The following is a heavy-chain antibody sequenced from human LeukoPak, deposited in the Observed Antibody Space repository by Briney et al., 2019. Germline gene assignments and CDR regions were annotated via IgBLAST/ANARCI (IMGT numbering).Heavy chain of an antibody. J-gene: IGHJ4*02. CDR2: MNPNSGNT. D-gene: IGHD3-3*01. CDR1: GYTFTSYD. Sequence: GASVKVSCKASGYTFTSYDINWVRRATGQGLEWMGWMNPNSGNTGYAQKFQGRVTMTRNTSISTAYMELSSLRSEDTAVYYCARGRYDFWSGYPSDYWGQGTLVTVSS. CDR3: ARGRYDFWSGYPSDY. V-gene: IGHV1-8*01.